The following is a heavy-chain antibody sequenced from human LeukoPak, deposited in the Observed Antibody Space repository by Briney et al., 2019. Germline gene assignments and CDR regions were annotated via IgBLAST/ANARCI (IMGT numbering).Heavy chain of an antibody. CDR3: ARAIPSDYGDYVDY. J-gene: IGHJ4*02. V-gene: IGHV4-31*03. CDR2: IYYSGST. Sequence: PSETLSLTCTVSGGSISSGGYYWSWIRQHPGKGLEWIGYIYYSGSTYYNPSLKSRVTISVDTSKNRFSLKLSSVTAADTAVYYCARAIPSDYGDYVDYWGQGTLVTVSS. D-gene: IGHD4-17*01. CDR1: GGSISSGGYY.